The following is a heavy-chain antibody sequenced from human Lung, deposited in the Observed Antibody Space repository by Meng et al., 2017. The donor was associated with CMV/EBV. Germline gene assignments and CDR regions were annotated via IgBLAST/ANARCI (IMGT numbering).Heavy chain of an antibody. CDR1: GFTFSSYG. Sequence: GGSXRLXCAASGFTFSSYGVHWVRQAPGEGLEWVAFISYGGGKEYYADSVKGRFTISRDNSKNMLFLQMDSLRPDDTAVYYCARELYYDILTGPRAFDVWXQETMVTVSS. V-gene: IGHV3-30-3*01. D-gene: IGHD3-9*01. J-gene: IGHJ3*01. CDR3: ARELYYDILTGPRAFDV. CDR2: ISYGGGKE.